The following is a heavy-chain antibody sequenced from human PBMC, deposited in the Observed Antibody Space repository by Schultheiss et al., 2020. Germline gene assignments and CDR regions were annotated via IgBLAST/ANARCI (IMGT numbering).Heavy chain of an antibody. CDR2: LSSSSSYT. J-gene: IGHJ4*02. CDR1: GFTFSDYY. CDR3: ARSNYGGLLLFDY. V-gene: IGHV3-11*03. Sequence: GESLKISCAASGFTFSDYYMNWIRQAPGKGLEWVSYLSSSSSYTNYADSVKGRFTISRDNAKNSLYLQMNSLGAEDTAVYYCARSNYGGLLLFDYWGQGTLVNGYS. D-gene: IGHD4-23*01.